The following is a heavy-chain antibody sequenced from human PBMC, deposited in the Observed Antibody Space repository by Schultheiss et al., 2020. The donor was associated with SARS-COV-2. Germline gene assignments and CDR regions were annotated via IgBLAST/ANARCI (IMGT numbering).Heavy chain of an antibody. CDR3: AKHPGKRSSHLDY. D-gene: IGHD4-23*01. CDR2: IYYSGST. J-gene: IGHJ4*01. Sequence: SQTLSLTCTVSGGSIRSSNDYWGWIRQPPGKGLEWIGYIYYSGSTNYNPSLKSRVTISVDTSKNQFSLKLSSVTAADTAVYYCAKHPGKRSSHLDYWGHGTLVTVSS. CDR1: GGSIRSSNDY. V-gene: IGHV4-61*05.